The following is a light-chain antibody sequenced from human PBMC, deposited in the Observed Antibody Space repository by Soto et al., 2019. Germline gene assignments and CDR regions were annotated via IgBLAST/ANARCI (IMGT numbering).Light chain of an antibody. CDR2: DAS. J-gene: IGKJ5*01. V-gene: IGKV3D-15*01. CDR1: QSVNSN. Sequence: EIVMTQSPATLSVSPGERATLSCGASQSVNSNLAWYQQNPGQAPRLLMYDASTRATGVQARFSGSGSGTEFTLTISSLQSEDFAVYYCQKYNTWPPITFGQGTRLEIK. CDR3: QKYNTWPPIT.